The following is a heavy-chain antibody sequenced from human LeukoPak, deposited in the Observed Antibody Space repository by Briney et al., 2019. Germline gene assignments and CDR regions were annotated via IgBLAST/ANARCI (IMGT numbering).Heavy chain of an antibody. CDR3: AREPRERGPDAFDI. CDR1: GFTFSSYS. J-gene: IGHJ3*02. CDR2: ISSSSSYI. Sequence: GGSLRLSCAASGFTFSSYSMNWVRQAPGKGLEWVSSISSSSSYIYYAGSVKGRFTISRDNAKNSLYLQMNSLRAEDTAVYYCAREPRERGPDAFDIWGQGTMVTVSS. V-gene: IGHV3-21*01. D-gene: IGHD1-26*01.